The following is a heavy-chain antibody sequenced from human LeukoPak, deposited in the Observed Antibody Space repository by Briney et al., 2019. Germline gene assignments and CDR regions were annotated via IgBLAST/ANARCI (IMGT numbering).Heavy chain of an antibody. CDR3: VRGSPVWEI. V-gene: IGHV3-7*01. CDR2: IKQDGSEK. J-gene: IGHJ4*02. D-gene: IGHD1-26*01. CDR1: ELTFGNYY. Sequence: GGSLSLSCSAPELTFGNYYMTWVGKAPGKAREWVAFIKQDGSEKAYVDSVKGRFTISRDNAKNSLYLQMDSLRAEDTAIYYCVRGSPVWEIWGQGALVTVSS.